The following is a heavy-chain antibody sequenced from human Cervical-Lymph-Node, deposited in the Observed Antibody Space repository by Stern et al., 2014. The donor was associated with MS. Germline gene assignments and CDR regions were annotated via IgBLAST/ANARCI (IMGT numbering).Heavy chain of an antibody. Sequence: QVQLGQSGGGVVQPGRSLRLSCAASGFTFSSYGMHWVRQAPGKGLEWVAVMWYDGTNKYYADSVKGRFTISRDNSKNTLYLQMNSLRAEDTAVYYCARATGTICDGGSCYSGWFDPWGQGTLVTVSS. CDR2: MWYDGTNK. CDR3: ARATGTICDGGSCYSGWFDP. D-gene: IGHD2-15*01. CDR1: GFTFSSYG. J-gene: IGHJ5*02. V-gene: IGHV3-33*01.